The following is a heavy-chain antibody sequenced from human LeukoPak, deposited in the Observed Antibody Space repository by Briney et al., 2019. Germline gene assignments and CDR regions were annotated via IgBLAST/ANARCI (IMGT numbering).Heavy chain of an antibody. CDR1: GYTFSSNS. V-gene: IGHV3-21*01. J-gene: IGHJ6*02. D-gene: IGHD2-21*02. Sequence: GGSLRLSCAASGYTFSSNSMNWVRQAPGKGLEWVSAISSSSSYIYYADSVQGRFTISRDNAKNSLYLQMNSLRAEDTAVYYCARVGVVTATYGMDVWGQGTTVTASS. CDR3: ARVGVVTATYGMDV. CDR2: ISSSSSYI.